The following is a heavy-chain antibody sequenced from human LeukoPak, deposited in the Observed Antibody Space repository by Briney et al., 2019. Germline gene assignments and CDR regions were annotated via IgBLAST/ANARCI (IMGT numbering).Heavy chain of an antibody. CDR2: IYYSGST. V-gene: IGHV4-59*08. D-gene: IGHD6-19*01. J-gene: IGHJ4*02. Sequence: SETLSLTCTVSGGSISSYYWSWIRQPPGKGLEWIGYIYYSGSTNYNPSLKSRVTISVDTSKNQFSLKLSSVTAADTAVYYCARRSYSSGWFFDYWGQGTLVTVPS. CDR3: ARRSYSSGWFFDY. CDR1: GGSISSYY.